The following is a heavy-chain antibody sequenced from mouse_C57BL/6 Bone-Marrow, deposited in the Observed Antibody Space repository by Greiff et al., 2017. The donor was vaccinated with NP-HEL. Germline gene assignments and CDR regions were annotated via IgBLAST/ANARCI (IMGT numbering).Heavy chain of an antibody. Sequence: VQLQQSGTVLARPGASVKMSCKTSGYTFTSYWMHWVKQRPGQGLEWIGAIYPGNSDTSYNQKFKGKAKLTAVTSASTAYMELSSLTNEDSAVYYCTRFTTVVRYYFDYWGQGTTLTFSS. V-gene: IGHV1-5*01. CDR2: IYPGNSDT. D-gene: IGHD1-1*01. CDR1: GYTFTSYW. CDR3: TRFTTVVRYYFDY. J-gene: IGHJ2*01.